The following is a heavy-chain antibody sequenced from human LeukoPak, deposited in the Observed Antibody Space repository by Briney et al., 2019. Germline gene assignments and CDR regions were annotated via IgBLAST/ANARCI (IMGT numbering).Heavy chain of an antibody. J-gene: IGHJ6*02. D-gene: IGHD2-15*01. CDR3: ARGACSGGSCYPIGYGMDV. CDR1: GFTFSSYS. CDR2: ISSSSSYI. Sequence: GGSLRLSCAASGFTFSSYSMNRVRQAPGKGLEWVSSISSSSSYIYYADSVKGRFTISRDNAKNSLYLQMNSLRAEDTAVYYCARGACSGGSCYPIGYGMDVWGQGTTVTVSS. V-gene: IGHV3-21*01.